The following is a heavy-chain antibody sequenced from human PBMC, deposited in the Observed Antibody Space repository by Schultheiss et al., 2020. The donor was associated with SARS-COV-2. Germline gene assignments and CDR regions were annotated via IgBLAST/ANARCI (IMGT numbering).Heavy chain of an antibody. J-gene: IGHJ6*02. V-gene: IGHV1-3*01. Sequence: ASVKVSCKASGYTFTSYAMHWVRQAPGQRLEWMGWINAGNGNTKYSQKFQGRVTITRDTSASTAYMELSSLRSEDTAVYYCARDLDDSSGYYYLGTYYYYYYGMDVWGQGTTVTVSS. CDR3: ARDLDDSSGYYYLGTYYYYYYGMDV. CDR1: GYTFTSYA. CDR2: INAGNGNT. D-gene: IGHD3-22*01.